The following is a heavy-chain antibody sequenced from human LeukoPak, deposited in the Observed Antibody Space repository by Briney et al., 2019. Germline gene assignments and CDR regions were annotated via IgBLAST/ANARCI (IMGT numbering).Heavy chain of an antibody. Sequence: PGGSLRLSCAASGFTFRRYSMNWVRQAPGKGLEWASAISSSSRYIYYADSVKGRFTISRDNAKNSLYLQMNSLIAEDTAVYYCARDFNWFDPWGQGTLVTVSS. J-gene: IGHJ5*02. CDR1: GFTFRRYS. CDR2: ISSSSRYI. V-gene: IGHV3-21*01. CDR3: ARDFNWFDP.